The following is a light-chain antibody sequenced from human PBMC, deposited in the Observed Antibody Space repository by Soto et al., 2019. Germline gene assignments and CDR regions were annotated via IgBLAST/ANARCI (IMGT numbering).Light chain of an antibody. J-gene: IGKJ2*01. CDR1: QSIGTN. Sequence: DIQMTQSPSSLSASVGDRVTITCRASQSIGTNLNWYHQKPGKAPNLLIYDASSLQSGVPSRFSGSGSGTDVTLTISSLQPEEFATYFCQQYDSFPRTFGQGNKLEI. CDR3: QQYDSFPRT. CDR2: DAS. V-gene: IGKV1-39*01.